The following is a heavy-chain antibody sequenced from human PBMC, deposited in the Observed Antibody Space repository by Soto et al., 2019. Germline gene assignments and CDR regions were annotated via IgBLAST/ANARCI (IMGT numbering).Heavy chain of an antibody. CDR2: ISSSGSTI. J-gene: IGHJ6*02. V-gene: IGHV3-11*01. Sequence: QVQLVESGGGLVKPGGSLRLSCAASGFTFSDYYMSWIRQAPGKGLEWVSYISSSGSTIYYADSVKGRFTISRDNAKNSLYLQMNSLGAEDTAVYYCARDGDSSGWPTYYYYYGRDVWGQGTTVTVSS. D-gene: IGHD6-19*01. CDR1: GFTFSDYY. CDR3: ARDGDSSGWPTYYYYYGRDV.